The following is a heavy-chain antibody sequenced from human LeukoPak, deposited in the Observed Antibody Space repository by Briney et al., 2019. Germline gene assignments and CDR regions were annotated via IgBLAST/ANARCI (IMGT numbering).Heavy chain of an antibody. CDR1: GFTFSNCA. CDR2: ISTDGGGT. J-gene: IGHJ4*02. V-gene: IGHV3-64D*06. Sequence: PGGSLRLSCSASGFTFSNCAMHWVRQAPGKGLEYVSAISTDGGGTYYADSVKGRFTISRDNSKDALFLQMSSLRPEYTAVYYCVKRVAGSRGYDYWGQGTLVTVSS. CDR3: VKRVAGSRGYDY. D-gene: IGHD3-22*01.